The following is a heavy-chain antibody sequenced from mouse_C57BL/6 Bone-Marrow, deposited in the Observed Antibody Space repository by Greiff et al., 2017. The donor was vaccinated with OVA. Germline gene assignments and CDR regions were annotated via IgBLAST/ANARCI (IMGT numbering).Heavy chain of an antibody. CDR2: IYPGSGNT. J-gene: IGHJ2*01. Sequence: QVQLKQSGPELVKPGASVKISCKASGYSFTSYYIHWVKQRPGQGLEWIGWIYPGSGNTKYNEKFKGKATLTADTSSSTAYMQLSSLTSEDSAVYYCARGSNSYFDYWGQGTTLTVSS. V-gene: IGHV1-66*01. CDR3: ARGSNSYFDY. CDR1: GYSFTSYY. D-gene: IGHD4-1*01.